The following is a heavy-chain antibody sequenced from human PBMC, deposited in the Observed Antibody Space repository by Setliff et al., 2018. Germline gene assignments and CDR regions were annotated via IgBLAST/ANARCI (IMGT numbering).Heavy chain of an antibody. Sequence: GASVKVSCKASGYTFIYYYIHWVRQAPGQGLEWMGLINPSGGGTIYARKFQGRVTIITDESTSTAYMELSSLRSEDTAVYFCAREGVDTRSSTDYRYYMDVWGKGTTVTVSS. D-gene: IGHD5-18*01. J-gene: IGHJ6*03. V-gene: IGHV1-46*01. CDR1: GYTFIYYY. CDR2: INPSGGGT. CDR3: AREGVDTRSSTDYRYYMDV.